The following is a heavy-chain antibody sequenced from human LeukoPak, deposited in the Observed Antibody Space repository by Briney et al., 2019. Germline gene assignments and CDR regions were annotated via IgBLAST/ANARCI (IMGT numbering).Heavy chain of an antibody. CDR3: ARVRVRRDGYNVLDWYFDL. J-gene: IGHJ2*01. CDR2: IYYSGST. V-gene: IGHV4-59*01. CDR1: GGSFSSYY. Sequence: SETLSLTCAVYGGSFSSYYWSWVRQPPGKGLEWIGYIYYSGSTNYNPSLKSRVTISVDTSKNQFSLKLSSVTAADTAVYYCARVRVRRDGYNVLDWYFDLWGRGTLVTVSS. D-gene: IGHD5-24*01.